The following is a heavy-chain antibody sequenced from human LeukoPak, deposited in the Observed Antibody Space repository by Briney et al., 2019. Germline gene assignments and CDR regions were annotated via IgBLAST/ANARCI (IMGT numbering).Heavy chain of an antibody. Sequence: SETLSLTCTVSGGSISSSSYYWGWIRQPPGKGLEWIGSIYYSGSTYYNPSLKSRVTISVDTSKNQFSLKLSSVIAADTAVYYCARRRITIFGVVIIRGPFDYWGQGTLVTVSS. J-gene: IGHJ4*02. V-gene: IGHV4-39*07. D-gene: IGHD3-3*01. CDR2: IYYSGST. CDR3: ARRRITIFGVVIIRGPFDY. CDR1: GGSISSSSYY.